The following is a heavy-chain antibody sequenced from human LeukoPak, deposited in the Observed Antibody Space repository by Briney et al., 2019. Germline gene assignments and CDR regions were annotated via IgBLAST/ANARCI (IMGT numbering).Heavy chain of an antibody. CDR2: ISYSGST. V-gene: IGHV4-31*03. Sequence: SETLSPTRTLSVVSLTRVSYGWGWSRPHPGECLEWGVYISYSGSTYSTPSLKGRLSQSVDTCKNSFSLKLRAVTPARTAVYYCAREYGSGSYATYYYYYMDVWGKGTPVTVSS. CDR3: AREYGSGSYATYYYYYMDV. J-gene: IGHJ6*03. D-gene: IGHD3-10*01. CDR1: VVSLTRVSYG.